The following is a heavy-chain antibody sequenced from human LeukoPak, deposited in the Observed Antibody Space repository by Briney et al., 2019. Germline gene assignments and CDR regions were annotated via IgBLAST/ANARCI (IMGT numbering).Heavy chain of an antibody. Sequence: GGSLRLSCAASGFTFSSYAMSWVRQAPGKGLEWVSGISGSGGSTNYADSVKGRFTITRDNSKNTLYLQMNSLRAEDTAVYYCAKPLRYCGSTSCYEYYYGMDVWGQGTTVTVSS. CDR3: AKPLRYCGSTSCYEYYYGMDV. J-gene: IGHJ6*02. CDR1: GFTFSSYA. V-gene: IGHV3-23*01. CDR2: ISGSGGST. D-gene: IGHD2-2*01.